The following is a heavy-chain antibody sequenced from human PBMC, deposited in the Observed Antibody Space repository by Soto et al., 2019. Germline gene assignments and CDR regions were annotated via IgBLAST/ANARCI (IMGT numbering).Heavy chain of an antibody. D-gene: IGHD3-3*01. CDR2: IWYDGSNK. CDR1: GFTFSSYG. J-gene: IGHJ6*02. V-gene: IGHV3-33*01. Sequence: GGSLRLSCAASGFTFSSYGMHWVRQAPGKGLEWVAVIWYDGSNKYYADSVKGRFTISRDNSKNTLYLQMNSLRAEDTAVYYCARDLYYDFWSGYYSSSYYGMDVWGQGTTVTVSS. CDR3: ARDLYYDFWSGYYSSSYYGMDV.